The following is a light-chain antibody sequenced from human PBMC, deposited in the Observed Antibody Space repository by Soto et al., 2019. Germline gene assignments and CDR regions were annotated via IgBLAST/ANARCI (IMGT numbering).Light chain of an antibody. Sequence: DIQMTQSPSTLSASVGDRVTITCRASQSISSWLAWYQQKPGKAPKLLIYMASSLESGVPSRFSGSGSGTEFTLTISSLQTDDFATYYCQQYNIYPWTFGQGTKVEIK. CDR3: QQYNIYPWT. V-gene: IGKV1-5*03. CDR1: QSISSW. CDR2: MAS. J-gene: IGKJ1*01.